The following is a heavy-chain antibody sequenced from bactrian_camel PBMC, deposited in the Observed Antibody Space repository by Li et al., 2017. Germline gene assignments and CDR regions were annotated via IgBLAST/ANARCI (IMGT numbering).Heavy chain of an antibody. V-gene: IGHV3S1*01. CDR1: GSTQNIHS. J-gene: IGHJ4*01. CDR3: AEGRGSRGEHCYSLNY. D-gene: IGHD6*01. CDR2: VYPRNLDASD. Sequence: HVQLVESGGGSVQAGGSLRLTCIVTGSTQNIHSLGWFRQAPGKGRVGIATVYPRNLDASDYYAPSVEGRFSISRDNAKNTVYLQMNNLQPEDTATYYCAEGRGSRGEHCYSLNYWGQGTQV.